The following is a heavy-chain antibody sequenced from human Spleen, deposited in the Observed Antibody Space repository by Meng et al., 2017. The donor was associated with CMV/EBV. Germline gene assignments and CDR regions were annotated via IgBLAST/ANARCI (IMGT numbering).Heavy chain of an antibody. D-gene: IGHD1-26*01. V-gene: IGHV1-45*02. CDR1: GYTFTHRY. CDR2: ITPFNGNT. CDR3: ARDRDLVGAPDY. Sequence: CKASGYTFTHRYLHWVRQAPGQALEWMGWITPFNGNTNYAQKFQDRITITRDRSLSTAYMELSSLRSEDTAVYYCARDRDLVGAPDYWGQGTLVTVSS. J-gene: IGHJ4*02.